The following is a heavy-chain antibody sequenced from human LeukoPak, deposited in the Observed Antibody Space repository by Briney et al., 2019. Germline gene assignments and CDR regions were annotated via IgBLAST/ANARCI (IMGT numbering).Heavy chain of an antibody. CDR3: ARGSSSSWYERAGYFDY. J-gene: IGHJ4*02. Sequence: PSETLSLTCTVSGGSISSYYRSWIRQPPGKGLEWIGYIYYSGSTNYNPSLKSRVTISVDTSKNQFSLKLSSVTAADTAVYYCARGSSSSWYERAGYFDYWGQGTLVTVSS. CDR2: IYYSGST. D-gene: IGHD6-13*01. V-gene: IGHV4-59*08. CDR1: GGSISSYY.